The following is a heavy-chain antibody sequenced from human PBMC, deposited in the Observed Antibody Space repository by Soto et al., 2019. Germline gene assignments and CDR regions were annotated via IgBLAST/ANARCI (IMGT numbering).Heavy chain of an antibody. V-gene: IGHV3-7*01. Sequence: EVQLVDSGGALVQPGESLRLSCAASGFTFSDYSMTWVRQAPGKGLEWVATIKQSGNEKYYVDSVKGRFTISRDNAKNSLYLQMNALRAEDTAVYYCAIGQWLGYWGQGTLVTVSS. J-gene: IGHJ4*02. CDR3: AIGQWLGY. CDR1: GFTFSDYS. D-gene: IGHD6-19*01. CDR2: IKQSGNEK.